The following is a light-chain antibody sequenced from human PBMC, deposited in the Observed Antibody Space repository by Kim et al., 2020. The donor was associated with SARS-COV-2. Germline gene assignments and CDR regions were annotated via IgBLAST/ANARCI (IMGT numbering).Light chain of an antibody. V-gene: IGKV1-5*03. CDR2: KAS. Sequence: DIQMTQSPSTLSASVGDRVTITCRASQSVSIWLAWYQQKPGKAPKLLIYKASSLESGVPSRFSGSGSGTEFILTISSLQPDDFATYYCQQYYSFSRTFGQGTKVDIK. CDR3: QQYYSFSRT. CDR1: QSVSIW. J-gene: IGKJ1*01.